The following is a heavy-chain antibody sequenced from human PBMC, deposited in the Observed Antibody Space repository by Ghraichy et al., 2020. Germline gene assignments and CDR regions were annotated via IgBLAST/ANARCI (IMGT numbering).Heavy chain of an antibody. CDR1: GFTFSSYA. D-gene: IGHD3-22*01. CDR3: AKSAYYYDSSGYYYYFDY. V-gene: IGHV3-23*01. CDR2: ISGSGGST. Sequence: GSLRLSCAASGFTFSSYAMSWVRQAPGKGLEWVSAISGSGGSTYYADSVKGRFTISRDNSKNTLYLQMNSLRAEDTAVYYCAKSAYYYDSSGYYYYFDYWGQGTLVTVSS. J-gene: IGHJ4*02.